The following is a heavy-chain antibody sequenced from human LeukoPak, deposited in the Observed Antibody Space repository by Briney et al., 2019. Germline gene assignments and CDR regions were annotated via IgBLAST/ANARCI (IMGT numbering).Heavy chain of an antibody. CDR3: ARERGPDIVATIGDNWFDP. D-gene: IGHD5-12*01. Sequence: GASVKVSCKASGYTFTGYYMHWVRQAPGQRLEWMGWINPNSGGTNYAQKFQGRVTMTRDTSISTAYMELSRLRSDDTAVYYSARERGPDIVATIGDNWFDPWGQGTLVTVSS. CDR1: GYTFTGYY. V-gene: IGHV1-2*02. CDR2: INPNSGGT. J-gene: IGHJ5*02.